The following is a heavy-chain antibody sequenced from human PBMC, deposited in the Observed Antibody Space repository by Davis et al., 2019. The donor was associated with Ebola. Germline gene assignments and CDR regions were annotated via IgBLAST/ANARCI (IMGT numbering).Heavy chain of an antibody. V-gene: IGHV3-21*06. D-gene: IGHD3-10*01. CDR3: ARAPSLVSSESYWGHYGMDV. CDR2: ITGRSTSM. CDR1: GFTFSSYN. Sequence: GGSLRLSCSASGFTFSSYNLNWVRQVPGKGLEWVASITGRSTSMHYAESVKGRFTISRDNSKSSLYLEMSELRVDDTAVYYCARAPSLVSSESYWGHYGMDVWGQGTTVVVSS. J-gene: IGHJ6*02.